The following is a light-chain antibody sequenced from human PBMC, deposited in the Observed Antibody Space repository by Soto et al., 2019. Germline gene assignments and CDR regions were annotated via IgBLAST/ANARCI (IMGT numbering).Light chain of an antibody. CDR2: GAS. J-gene: IGKJ4*01. CDR3: QQYGSPPLT. V-gene: IGKV3-20*01. CDR1: QSVSSNY. Sequence: EIVLTQSPGTLSLSPGERATLSCRASQSVSSNYLAWYQQKPGQAPRLLIYGASSRATGIPDRFSGSGSGTDVTLTISRLEPEDFAVYHCQQYGSPPLTFGGGTKGEI.